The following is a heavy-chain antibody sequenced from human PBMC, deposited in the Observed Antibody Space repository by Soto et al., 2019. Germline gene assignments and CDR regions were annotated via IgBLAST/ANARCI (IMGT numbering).Heavy chain of an antibody. CDR2: IGGSGRTT. D-gene: IGHD3-22*01. CDR3: AKSRYSDSSGDFYDY. CDR1: AFTFNNYA. Sequence: GWSLRLSCASSAFTFNNYAMGWVRQAPGKGLEWVSGIGGSGRTTYYADSVKGRFTISRDNSNNTLFLQMNSLRAEDTAVYYCAKSRYSDSSGDFYDYWGQGTLVTVSS. V-gene: IGHV3-23*01. J-gene: IGHJ4*02.